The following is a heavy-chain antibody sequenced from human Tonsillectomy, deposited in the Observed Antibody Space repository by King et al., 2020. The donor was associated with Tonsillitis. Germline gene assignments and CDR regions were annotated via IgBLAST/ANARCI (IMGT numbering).Heavy chain of an antibody. CDR1: GGSFSGYY. CDR2: INHSGST. Sequence: VQLQQWGAGLLRPSETLSLTCAVYGGSFSGYYWSWIRQPPGKGLEWIGEINHSGSTNYNPPLKRRVTISVETPKTQFSLTLSSVTAADTAVFYCAGAHSGRYYYDSSGFSYWGQGTLVTVSS. D-gene: IGHD3-22*01. J-gene: IGHJ4*02. V-gene: IGHV4-34*01. CDR3: AGAHSGRYYYDSSGFSY.